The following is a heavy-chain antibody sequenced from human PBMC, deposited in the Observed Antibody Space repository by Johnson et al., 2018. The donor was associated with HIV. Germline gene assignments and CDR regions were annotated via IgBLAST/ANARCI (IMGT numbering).Heavy chain of an antibody. J-gene: IGHJ3*02. Sequence: VQLVESGGGLVQPGGSLILSCAASGFTFSSYWMHWVRQAPGKGLEYVSAISNNGDNTYYANSVKGRLIISRDNSKNMLYLQMGSLRAEDTAAYYCARLPYSGDEDAFDIWGQGTMVTVSS. CDR1: GFTFSSYW. CDR3: ARLPYSGDEDAFDI. D-gene: IGHD6-13*01. CDR2: ISNNGDNT. V-gene: IGHV3-64*01.